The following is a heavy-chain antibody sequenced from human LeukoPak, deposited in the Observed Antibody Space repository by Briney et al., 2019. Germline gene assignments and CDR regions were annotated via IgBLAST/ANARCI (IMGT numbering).Heavy chain of an antibody. D-gene: IGHD3-22*01. J-gene: IGHJ4*02. CDR2: IIPIFGTA. Sequence: SVKVSCKASGGTFSSYAISWVRQAPGQGLEWMGGIIPIFGTANYAQKFQGRVTITADESTSTAYMELSSLRSEDTAVYYCASGVDSSGYSAYFDYWGQGTLVTVSS. V-gene: IGHV1-69*13. CDR1: GGTFSSYA. CDR3: ASGVDSSGYSAYFDY.